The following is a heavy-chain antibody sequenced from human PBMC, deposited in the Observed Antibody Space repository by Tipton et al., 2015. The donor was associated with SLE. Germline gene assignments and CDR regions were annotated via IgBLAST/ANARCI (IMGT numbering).Heavy chain of an antibody. D-gene: IGHD3-16*01. Sequence: TLSLTCTVSGGSISSYYWSWIRQPPGKGLEWIGYIYYSGSTNYNPSLKSRVTISVDTSKNQFSLKLSSVTAADTAVYYCARGDVITLDYWGQGTLVTVSS. CDR3: ARGDVITLDY. V-gene: IGHV4-59*01. CDR1: GGSISSYY. CDR2: IYYSGST. J-gene: IGHJ4*02.